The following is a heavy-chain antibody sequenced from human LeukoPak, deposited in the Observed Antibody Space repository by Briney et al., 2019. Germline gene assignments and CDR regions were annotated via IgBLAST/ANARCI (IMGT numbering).Heavy chain of an antibody. CDR3: ARVNDDFWGGYSVNWFDP. J-gene: IGHJ5*02. D-gene: IGHD3-3*01. CDR2: ISAYNGNT. CDR1: GYTFTSYG. Sequence: VASVKVSCKASGYTFTSYGISWVRQAPGQGLEWMGWISAYNGNTNYAQKLQGRVTMTTDTSTSTAYMELSRLRSDDTAVYYCARVNDDFWGGYSVNWFDPWGQGTLVTVSS. V-gene: IGHV1-18*01.